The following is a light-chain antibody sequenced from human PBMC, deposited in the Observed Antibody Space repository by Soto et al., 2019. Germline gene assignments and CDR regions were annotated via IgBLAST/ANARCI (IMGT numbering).Light chain of an antibody. J-gene: IGLJ2*01. CDR2: SND. CDR3: AAWDDSLSGVV. CDR1: SSNIGGNT. Sequence: QSVLTQPPSASGTPGQRVTISCSGSSSNIGGNTVNWYQQLPGTAPKLLIYSNDQRPSGVPGRFSGSKSGTSASLAISGLQSEDEADYYCAAWDDSLSGVVFGGGTKLTVL. V-gene: IGLV1-44*01.